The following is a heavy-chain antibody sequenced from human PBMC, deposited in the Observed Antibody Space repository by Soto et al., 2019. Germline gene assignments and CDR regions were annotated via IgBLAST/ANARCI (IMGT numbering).Heavy chain of an antibody. CDR1: GFIFSSYA. D-gene: IGHD5-18*01. CDR3: ARGYTNIDQ. CDR2: ITGSSDYT. Sequence: GGSLRLSCEASGFIFSSYAMNWVRQAPGKGLQWVSSITGSSDYTSYIASVKGRFTISRDNSKNTLYLQMNSLRAEDTAEYYCARGYTNIDQWGQGTLVTVSS. V-gene: IGHV3-23*01. J-gene: IGHJ5*02.